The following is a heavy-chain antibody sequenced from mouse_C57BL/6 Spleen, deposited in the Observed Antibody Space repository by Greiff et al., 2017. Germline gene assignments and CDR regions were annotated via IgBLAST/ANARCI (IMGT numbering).Heavy chain of an antibody. J-gene: IGHJ2*01. D-gene: IGHD3-2*02. CDR2: ISYDGSN. CDR1: GYSITSGYY. CDR3: ARDPSTAQGYFDY. Sequence: EESGPGLVKPSQSLSLTCSVTGYSITSGYYWNWIRQFPGNKLEWMGYISYDGSNNYNPSLKNRISITRDTSKNQFFLKLNSVTTEDTATYYCARDPSTAQGYFDYWGQGTTLTVSS. V-gene: IGHV3-6*01.